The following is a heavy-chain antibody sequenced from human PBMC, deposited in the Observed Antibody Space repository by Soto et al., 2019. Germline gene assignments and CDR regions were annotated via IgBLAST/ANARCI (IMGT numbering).Heavy chain of an antibody. J-gene: IGHJ4*02. D-gene: IGHD1-26*01. CDR1: GGSISSYY. V-gene: IGHV4-59*01. CDR3: VRESWERYYFDY. CDR2: IYYSGST. Sequence: SETLSLTCTVSGGSISSYYWSWIRQPPGKGLEWIGYIYYSGSTNYNPSLKSRVTISVDTSKNQFSLKLSSVTAADTAVYYCVRESWERYYFDYWGQGTLVTVSS.